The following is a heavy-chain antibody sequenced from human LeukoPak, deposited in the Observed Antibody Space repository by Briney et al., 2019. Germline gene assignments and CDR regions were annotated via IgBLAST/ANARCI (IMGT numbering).Heavy chain of an antibody. CDR1: GGSRSHYS. V-gene: IGHV4-59*10. CDR2: VFSGGST. Sequence: ETLSLTCAVSGGSRSHYSWDWIRRHAGEGLESLGHVFSGGSTKYNSSHISRDTMSVDTSKSLFSLKLSSVSAADTTMYYCARAGGGYGGYGYYYYGMDVWSQGTTVIVSS. CDR3: ARAGGGYGGYGYYYYGMDV. D-gene: IGHD5-12*01. J-gene: IGHJ6*02.